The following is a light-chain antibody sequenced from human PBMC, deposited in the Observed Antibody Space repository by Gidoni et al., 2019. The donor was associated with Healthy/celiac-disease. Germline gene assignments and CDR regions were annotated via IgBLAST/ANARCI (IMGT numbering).Light chain of an antibody. CDR1: QGISSY. CDR3: QQLNSYPLT. Sequence: IQLTQSPSSLSASVGDRVTITCRASQGISSYLDWYQQKPGKAPKLLIYAASTVQSGVPSRFSGSGSGTDFTLTSSSLQPEDFATYYCQQLNSYPLTFGGGTKVEIK. CDR2: AAS. J-gene: IGKJ4*01. V-gene: IGKV1-9*01.